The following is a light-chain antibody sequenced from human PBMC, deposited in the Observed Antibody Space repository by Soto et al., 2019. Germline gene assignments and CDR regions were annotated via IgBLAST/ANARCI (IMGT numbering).Light chain of an antibody. CDR3: QQYNYYWT. Sequence: DIQMTQSPSTLSASVGDRVTITCRASQSISSWLAWYQQKPGKAPKLLIYKASSLESGVPSRFSGSGSGTEFTLTISSLQPDDFATYFCQQYNYYWTFGHGTKVEIK. CDR1: QSISSW. J-gene: IGKJ1*01. V-gene: IGKV1-5*03. CDR2: KAS.